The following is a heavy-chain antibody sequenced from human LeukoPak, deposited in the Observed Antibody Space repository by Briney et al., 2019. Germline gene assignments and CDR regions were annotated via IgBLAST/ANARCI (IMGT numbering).Heavy chain of an antibody. CDR2: INPGDSDT. V-gene: IGHV5-51*01. D-gene: IGHD3-10*01. J-gene: IGHJ5*02. CDR1: GSSFTSSW. Sequence: GASLKISCQASGSSFTSSWIGWARQLPGKGLEWVAIINPGDSDTRYSPSFQGQVTISADKSISTVYLQWGSLKASDTAMYYCARQPGAGWFDPWGQGTLVTVSS. CDR3: ARQPGAGWFDP.